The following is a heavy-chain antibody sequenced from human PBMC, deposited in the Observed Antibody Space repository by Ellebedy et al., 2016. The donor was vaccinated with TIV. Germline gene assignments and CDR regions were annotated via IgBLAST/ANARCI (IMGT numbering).Heavy chain of an antibody. CDR3: ARANQQLPRVVAF. Sequence: PGGSLRLSCTASGFTFSSYAMGWVRQAPGRGLEWVSPISGTGDSTYYADSVEGRFTISRDNSKNTLYLQMNSLTAEDTAIYYCARANQQLPRVVAFWGQGTLVTVSS. V-gene: IGHV3-23*01. CDR2: ISGTGDST. D-gene: IGHD6-13*01. J-gene: IGHJ4*02. CDR1: GFTFSSYA.